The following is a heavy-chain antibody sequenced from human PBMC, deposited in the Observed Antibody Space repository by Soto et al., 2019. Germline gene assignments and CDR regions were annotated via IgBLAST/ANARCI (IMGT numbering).Heavy chain of an antibody. CDR2: IYYSGTG. CDR3: ARATTAYCDGDCCPLIDY. V-gene: IGHV4-59*01. D-gene: IGHD2-21*02. Sequence: QVPLQESGPGLVKPSETLSLTCAFSGDSINTYYWSWIRQPPGRGLEWVGYIYYSGTGNYNPSLKSRVTILVDKPKSQFSLELRSVTAADTAVYYCARATTAYCDGDCCPLIDYWGRGTLVTVSS. J-gene: IGHJ4*02. CDR1: GDSINTYY.